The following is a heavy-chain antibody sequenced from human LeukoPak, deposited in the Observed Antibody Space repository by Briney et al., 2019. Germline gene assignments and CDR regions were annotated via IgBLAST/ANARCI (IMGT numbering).Heavy chain of an antibody. V-gene: IGHV4-39*02. CDR2: IYYSGST. J-gene: IGHJ1*01. CDR3: AREKYFQH. Sequence: SETLSLTCTVSGGSISSSSYYWGWIRQPPGKGLEWIGSIYYSGSTYYNPSLKSRVTISVDTSKNQFSLKLSSVTAADTAVYYCAREKYFQHWGQGTLVTVSS. CDR1: GGSISSSSYY.